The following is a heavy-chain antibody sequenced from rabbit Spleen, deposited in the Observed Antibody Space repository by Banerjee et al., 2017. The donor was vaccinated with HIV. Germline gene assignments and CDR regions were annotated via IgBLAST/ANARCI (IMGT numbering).Heavy chain of an antibody. D-gene: IGHD1-1*01. CDR3: ARDTSSSFSSYGMDL. Sequence: QEQLVESGGGLVKPEGSLTLTCKASGFSFSNKAVMCWVRQAPGKGLEWIACINVVTGKAVYASWAKGRYTCSKTSSTTVTLQMTRLTAADTATYFCARDTSSSFSSYGMDLWGQGTLVTVS. J-gene: IGHJ6*01. CDR1: GFSFSNKAV. CDR2: INVVTGKA. V-gene: IGHV1S45*01.